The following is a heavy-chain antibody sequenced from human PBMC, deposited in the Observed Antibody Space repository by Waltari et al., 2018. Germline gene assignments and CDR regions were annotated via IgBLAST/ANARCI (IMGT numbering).Heavy chain of an antibody. D-gene: IGHD3-22*01. V-gene: IGHV3-74*01. CDR2: INSDGSAT. CDR3: ARPLYYSDSSGYYPTYYFDS. Sequence: EVQLVESGGGLVQPGGSLRLSCVVSGFTFRSHWMHWVHQVPGKGLVWVSRINSDGSATSYADSVKGRFTISRDNAKSTLYLQMNNLRDEDTAVYYCARPLYYSDSSGYYPTYYFDSWGQGTLVTVSS. J-gene: IGHJ4*02. CDR1: GFTFRSHW.